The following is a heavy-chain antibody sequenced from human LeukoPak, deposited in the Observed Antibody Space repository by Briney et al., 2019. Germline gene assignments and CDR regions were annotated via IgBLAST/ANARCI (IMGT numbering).Heavy chain of an antibody. CDR1: GGSFSGYY. CDR2: INHSGST. D-gene: IGHD6-6*01. CDR3: ARASAYSSSSGVNF. J-gene: IGHJ4*02. V-gene: IGHV4-34*01. Sequence: SETLSLTCAVYGGSFSGYYWSWIRQPPGKGLEWIGEINHSGSTNYNPSLKSRVTISVDTSKNQFSLKLSSVTAADTAVYYCARASAYSSSSGVNFWGQGTLVTVSS.